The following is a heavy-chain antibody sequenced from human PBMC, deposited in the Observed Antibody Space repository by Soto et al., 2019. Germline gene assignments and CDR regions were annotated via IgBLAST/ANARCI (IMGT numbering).Heavy chain of an antibody. V-gene: IGHV3-33*01. D-gene: IGHD3-3*01. Sequence: QVQLVESGGGVVQPGRSLRLSCAASGFTFSSYGMHWVRQAPGKGLEWAAVIWYDGSNKYYADSVKGRFTISRDNSKNTLYLQMNSLRAEDTAVYYCAREFLEWLFDYWGQGTLVTVSS. J-gene: IGHJ4*02. CDR3: AREFLEWLFDY. CDR2: IWYDGSNK. CDR1: GFTFSSYG.